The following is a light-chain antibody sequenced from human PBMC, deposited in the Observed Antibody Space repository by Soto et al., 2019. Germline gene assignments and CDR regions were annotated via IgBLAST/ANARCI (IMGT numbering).Light chain of an antibody. CDR3: QQSYSTGGIT. CDR1: QSISSY. J-gene: IGKJ5*01. Sequence: DIQMTQSPSSLSASVGDRVTITCRASQSISSYLNWYQQKPGQAPKLLIYAASSWQTGVPSRFSGSGSGTEFTLTISSMQPEDFAIYYCQQSYSTGGITFGQGTRLEIK. V-gene: IGKV1-39*01. CDR2: AAS.